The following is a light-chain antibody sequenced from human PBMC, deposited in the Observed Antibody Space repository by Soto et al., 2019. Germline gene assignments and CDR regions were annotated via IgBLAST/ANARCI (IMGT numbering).Light chain of an antibody. CDR3: QQSYSTPPS. J-gene: IGKJ5*01. CDR2: AAS. V-gene: IGKV1-39*01. Sequence: IQLTQSPSSLSSSVGDRVTLTCRASQGISSYLGWYQQKPGKAPNLLIYAASTLQSGVPSRFTGSGSGTDFTLTISSLQPEDFEAYYCQQSYSTPPSFGQGTRLEIK. CDR1: QGISSY.